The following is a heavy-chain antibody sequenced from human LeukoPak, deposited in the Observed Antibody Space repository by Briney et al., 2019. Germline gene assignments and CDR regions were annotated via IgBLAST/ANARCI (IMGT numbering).Heavy chain of an antibody. J-gene: IGHJ4*02. Sequence: ASVKVSCKTSGYRFTNNYMHWVRQAPGQGLEWMGIINPSGGNTNYAQKFQGRVTMTRDTSTGTVYMELSSLRSEDTVVYFCARDQGLTGYFDYWGQGTLVTVSS. CDR2: INPSGGNT. CDR3: ARDQGLTGYFDY. CDR1: GYRFTNNY. V-gene: IGHV1-46*01. D-gene: IGHD3-9*01.